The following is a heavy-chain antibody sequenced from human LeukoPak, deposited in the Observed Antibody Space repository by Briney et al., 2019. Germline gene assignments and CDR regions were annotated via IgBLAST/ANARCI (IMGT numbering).Heavy chain of an antibody. V-gene: IGHV4-31*03. D-gene: IGHD2-2*01. CDR3: ARSFYCSSTSCPVSY. CDR1: GGSISSGGYY. CDR2: IYYSGST. J-gene: IGHJ4*02. Sequence: PSQTLSLTCSVSGGSISSGGYYWSWIRQHPGKGLEWIGYIYYSGSTYYNPSLKSRVTISVDTSKNQFSLKLSSVTAADTAVYYCARSFYCSSTSCPVSYWGQGTLVTVPS.